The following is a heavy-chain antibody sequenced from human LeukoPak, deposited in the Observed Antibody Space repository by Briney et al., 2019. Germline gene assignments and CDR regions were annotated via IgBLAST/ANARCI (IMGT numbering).Heavy chain of an antibody. Sequence: GGSLSLSCAASGFTFSTYGMHWVRQAPGKGLEWLAVSSYDGSNRFHADSVKGRFTISRDNSKNTLYLQMNSLRAEDTAVYYCAKANDGYNGIFDYWGQGTLVTVSS. CDR1: GFTFSTYG. D-gene: IGHD5-24*01. V-gene: IGHV3-30*18. CDR3: AKANDGYNGIFDY. CDR2: SSYDGSNR. J-gene: IGHJ4*02.